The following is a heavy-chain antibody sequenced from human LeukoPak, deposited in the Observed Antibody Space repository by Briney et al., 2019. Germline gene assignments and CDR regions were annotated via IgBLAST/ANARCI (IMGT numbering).Heavy chain of an antibody. CDR2: IYSGGTT. CDR1: GFTVSSNY. CDR3: ARDPKGGSSWYNPVPGFDM. D-gene: IGHD6-13*01. J-gene: IGHJ3*02. V-gene: IGHV3-53*01. Sequence: SGGSLRLSCVASGFTVSSNYMNWVRQAPGKGLEWVSVIYSGGTTHYADSVKGRFTISRDNSKNTLYLQMNSLRAEDTAVYYCARDPKGGSSWYNPVPGFDMWGQGTMVTVSS.